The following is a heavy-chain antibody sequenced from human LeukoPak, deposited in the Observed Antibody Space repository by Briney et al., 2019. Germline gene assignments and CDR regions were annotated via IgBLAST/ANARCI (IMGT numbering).Heavy chain of an antibody. D-gene: IGHD3-22*01. J-gene: IGHJ4*02. CDR2: INPNSGGT. CDR3: ARALYDSSGYPLGY. Sequence: ASVKVSCKASGYTFTGYYMHWVRQAPGQGLEWMGWINPNSGGTNYAQKFQGRVTITADESTSTAYMELSSLRSKDTAVYYCARALYDSSGYPLGYWGQGTLVTVSS. V-gene: IGHV1-2*02. CDR1: GYTFTGYY.